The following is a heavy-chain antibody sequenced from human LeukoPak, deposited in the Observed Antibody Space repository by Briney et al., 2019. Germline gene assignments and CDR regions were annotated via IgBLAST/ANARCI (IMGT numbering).Heavy chain of an antibody. J-gene: IGHJ4*02. Sequence: GGSLRLSCAASGFTFSSYAMSWVRQAPGKGLEWVSAIIGIGGSTYYADSVKGRFTISRDNSKNTLYLQMNSLRAEDTAVYYCAKDQLGIITPSDYWGQGTLVTVSS. V-gene: IGHV3-23*01. CDR3: AKDQLGIITPSDY. D-gene: IGHD3-16*01. CDR1: GFTFSSYA. CDR2: IIGIGGST.